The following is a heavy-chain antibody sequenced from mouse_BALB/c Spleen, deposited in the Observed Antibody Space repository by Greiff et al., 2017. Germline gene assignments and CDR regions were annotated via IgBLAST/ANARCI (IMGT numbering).Heavy chain of an antibody. CDR1: GFTFTDYF. D-gene: IGHD1-1*01. CDR3: ARLLRLGFAY. Sequence: EVQLVESGGGLVQPGGSLRLSCATSGFTFTDYFMSWVRQPPGKALEWLGFIRNKANGYTTEYSASVKGPFTISRDNSQSILYLQMNTLRAEDSATYYCARLLRLGFAYWGQGTLVTVSA. J-gene: IGHJ3*01. V-gene: IGHV7-3*02. CDR2: IRNKANGYTT.